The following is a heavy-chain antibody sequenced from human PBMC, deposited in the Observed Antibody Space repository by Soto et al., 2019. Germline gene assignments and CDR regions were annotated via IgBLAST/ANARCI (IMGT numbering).Heavy chain of an antibody. CDR3: ALRRVAYADF. D-gene: IGHD2-2*01. CDR1: EFTVTNNE. V-gene: IGHV3-53*01. CDR2: LYSGGNT. J-gene: IGHJ4*02. Sequence: PGGSLRLSCAASEFTVTNNEMSWVRQAPGKGLGWVSILYSGGNTYYADSVEGRFTISRDGSKNTLYLHMNSLRAEDTAVYYCALRRVAYADFWGQGTRVTVSS.